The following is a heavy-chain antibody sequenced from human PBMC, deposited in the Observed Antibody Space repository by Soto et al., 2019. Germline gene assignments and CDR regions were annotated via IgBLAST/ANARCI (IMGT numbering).Heavy chain of an antibody. CDR1: GDSASSNSAA. J-gene: IGHJ3*02. V-gene: IGHV6-1*01. CDR2: TYYRSKWFN. CDR3: ARLKTRDAFDI. Sequence: SQSLSLTRAISGDSASSNSAAWTWIRQSPSRGLEWLGRTYYRSKWFNDYAVSVKSRMTIHPDTSKNQFALQLNSVTPEDTAVYYCARLKTRDAFDIWGQGTMVTVSS.